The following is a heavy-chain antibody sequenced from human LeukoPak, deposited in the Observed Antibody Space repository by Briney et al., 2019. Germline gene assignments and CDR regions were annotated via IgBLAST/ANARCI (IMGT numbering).Heavy chain of an antibody. Sequence: PGGSLRLSCAASGLTFSSDGMHWVRQAPGKGLEGGAVICCDGSNKYYADSVKGRFTISRDNSKNTFYLQMNSLRAEDTAVYYCGRDELGYCSSTSCYPFDYWGQGTLVTVSS. CDR1: GLTFSSDG. CDR2: ICCDGSNK. D-gene: IGHD2-2*01. V-gene: IGHV3-33*01. CDR3: GRDELGYCSSTSCYPFDY. J-gene: IGHJ4*02.